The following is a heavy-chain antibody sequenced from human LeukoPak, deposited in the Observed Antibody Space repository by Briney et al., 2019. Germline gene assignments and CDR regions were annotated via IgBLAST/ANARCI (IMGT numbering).Heavy chain of an antibody. D-gene: IGHD2-2*02. V-gene: IGHV1-69*13. Sequence: SVKVSCKASGGTFSSYAISWVRQAPGQGLEWMGGIIPIFGTANYAQKFQGRVTITADESTSTAYMELSSLRSEDTAVYYCARDPGYCSSTSCYTNYYYGMDVWGQGTTVTVSS. CDR1: GGTFSSYA. CDR2: IIPIFGTA. CDR3: ARDPGYCSSTSCYTNYYYGMDV. J-gene: IGHJ6*02.